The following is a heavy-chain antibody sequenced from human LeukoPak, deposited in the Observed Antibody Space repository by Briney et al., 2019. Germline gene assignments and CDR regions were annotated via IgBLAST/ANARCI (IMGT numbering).Heavy chain of an antibody. D-gene: IGHD5-24*01. CDR1: GFTFSSYW. Sequence: GGSLRLSCAASGFTFSSYWMHWVRQAPGKGLVWVSRINTDGSSTTYADSGKGRFTFSRDNAKNTMYLQMNSLRVEGTAVYYCARDRGDGYTAFDYWGQGTLVTVSS. CDR3: ARDRGDGYTAFDY. CDR2: INTDGSST. J-gene: IGHJ4*02. V-gene: IGHV3-74*01.